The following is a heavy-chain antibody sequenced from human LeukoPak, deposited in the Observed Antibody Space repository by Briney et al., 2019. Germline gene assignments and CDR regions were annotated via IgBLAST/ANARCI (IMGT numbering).Heavy chain of an antibody. D-gene: IGHD3-16*01. CDR1: GGSISSSSYY. V-gene: IGHV4-39*07. Sequence: PSETLSLTCTVSGGSISSSSYYWGWIRQPPGKGLEWIGSIYYSGSTYYNPSLKSRVTISVDTSKNQFSLKLSSVTAADTAVYYCARDLGYGDYFDYWGQGTLVTVSS. CDR2: IYYSGST. CDR3: ARDLGYGDYFDY. J-gene: IGHJ4*02.